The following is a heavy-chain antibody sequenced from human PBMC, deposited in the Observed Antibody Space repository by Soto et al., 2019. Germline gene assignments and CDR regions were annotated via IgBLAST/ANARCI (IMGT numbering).Heavy chain of an antibody. D-gene: IGHD2-15*01. CDR1: GFTFSSYA. CDR3: ARDARPGYCSGGSCYLNWFDP. J-gene: IGHJ5*02. Sequence: GGSLRLSCAASGFTFSSYAMHWVRQAPGKGLEWVAVISYDGSNKYYADSVKGRFTISRDNSKNTLYLQMNSLRAEDMAVYYCARDARPGYCSGGSCYLNWFDPWGQGTLVTVSS. V-gene: IGHV3-30-3*01. CDR2: ISYDGSNK.